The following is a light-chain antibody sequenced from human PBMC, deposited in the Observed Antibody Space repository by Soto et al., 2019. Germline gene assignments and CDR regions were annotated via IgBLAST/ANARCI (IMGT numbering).Light chain of an antibody. CDR1: QSIGGF. V-gene: IGKV1-39*01. J-gene: IGKJ1*01. CDR3: QHYNSYSEA. Sequence: DIQMTQSPSSLSVSVGDRVTITCRASQSIGGFLNWYQQKPGKAPKLLIYAASTLQSGVPSRFSGSGSGTDFTLTISSLQPDDFATYYCQHYNSYSEAFGQGTKVDIK. CDR2: AAS.